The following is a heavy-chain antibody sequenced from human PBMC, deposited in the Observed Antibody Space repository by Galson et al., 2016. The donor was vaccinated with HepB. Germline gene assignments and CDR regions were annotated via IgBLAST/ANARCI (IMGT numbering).Heavy chain of an antibody. CDR2: IPYDATNI. J-gene: IGHJ6*02. Sequence: SLRLSCAASGFTFSSYAMHWVRQAPGKGLEWVAVIPYDATNIHYADSVKGRFTISRDNSKTTLYLQMHSLRVEDTAVYYFARVTLTSRYCFTTSCYRGDFYGMDVWGQGTTVTVSS. D-gene: IGHD2-2*02. V-gene: IGHV3-30*04. CDR3: ARVTLTSRYCFTTSCYRGDFYGMDV. CDR1: GFTFSSYA.